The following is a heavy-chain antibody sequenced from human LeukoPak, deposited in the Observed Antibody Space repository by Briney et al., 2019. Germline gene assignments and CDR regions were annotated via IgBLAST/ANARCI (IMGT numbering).Heavy chain of an antibody. CDR2: IRRKASGGAT. V-gene: IGHV3-49*04. CDR1: GFVFGDAD. CDR3: TRALASDY. J-gene: IGHJ4*02. Sequence: GGSLRLSCTRSGFVFGDADMSWVRQAPGKGLDWVGFIRRKASGGATQYAASVKGRFTISRDDSKSIAYLQMNSLRTEDTAVYYCTRALASDYWGQGTLVTVSS.